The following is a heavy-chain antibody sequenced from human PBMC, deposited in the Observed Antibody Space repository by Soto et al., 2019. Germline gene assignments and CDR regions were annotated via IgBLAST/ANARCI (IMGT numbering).Heavy chain of an antibody. D-gene: IGHD3-10*01. J-gene: IGHJ5*02. Sequence: EVQLVESGGGLVQPGGSLRLSCAASGFTVSSNYMSWVRQAPGKGLEWVSVIYSGGSTYYADSVKGRFTISRHNSKNTLYLHMNSLRAEDTAVYYCARDRITMVRGVIITGWFDPWGQGTLVTVSS. V-gene: IGHV3-53*04. CDR3: ARDRITMVRGVIITGWFDP. CDR2: IYSGGST. CDR1: GFTVSSNY.